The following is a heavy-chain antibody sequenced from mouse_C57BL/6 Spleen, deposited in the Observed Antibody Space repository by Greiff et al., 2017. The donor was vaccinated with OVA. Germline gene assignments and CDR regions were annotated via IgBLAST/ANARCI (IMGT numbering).Heavy chain of an antibody. CDR1: GYTFTDYN. CDR3: ARGGYYDYDDYAMDY. CDR2: INPNNGGT. V-gene: IGHV1-18*01. J-gene: IGHJ4*01. D-gene: IGHD2-4*01. Sequence: VHVKQSGPELVKPGASVKIPCKASGYTFTDYNMDWVKQSHGKSLEWIGAINPNNGGTIYNQKFKGKATLTLDKSSSTAYMELRSLTSEDTAVYYCARGGYYDYDDYAMDYWGQGTSVTVSS.